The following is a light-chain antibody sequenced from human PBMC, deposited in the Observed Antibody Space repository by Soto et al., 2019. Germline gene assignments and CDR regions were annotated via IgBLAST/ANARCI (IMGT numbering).Light chain of an antibody. CDR2: WAS. CDR3: QQYYLTPFT. J-gene: IGKJ3*01. V-gene: IGKV4-1*01. CDR1: QSLLYSSNNKNY. Sequence: DIVMTQSPDSLAVSLGERATINCKSSQSLLYSSNNKNYLAWYQQKPGQPPKLLIYWASTRESGVPDRFSGSGSGTDFTLTISSLQAEDVAVYYCQQYYLTPFTFGPGTKVDIK.